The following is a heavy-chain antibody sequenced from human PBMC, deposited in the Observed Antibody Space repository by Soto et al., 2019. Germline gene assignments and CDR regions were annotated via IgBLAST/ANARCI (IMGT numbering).Heavy chain of an antibody. D-gene: IGHD3-16*02. CDR1: GYTFTSYD. CDR3: ARGRYDYVWGSYRYFDY. Sequence: SVKVSCKASGYTFTSYDINWVRQATVQGLEWMGWMNPNSGNTGYAQKFQGRVTMTRNTSISTAYMELSSLRSEDTAVYYCARGRYDYVWGSYRYFDYWGQGTLVTVSS. CDR2: MNPNSGNT. V-gene: IGHV1-8*01. J-gene: IGHJ4*02.